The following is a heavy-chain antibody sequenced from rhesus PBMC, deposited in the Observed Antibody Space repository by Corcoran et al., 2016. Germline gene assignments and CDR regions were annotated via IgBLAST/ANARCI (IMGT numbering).Heavy chain of an antibody. CDR3: AKEVGIAAAGGFDY. CDR1: GFTFSSYW. J-gene: IGHJ4*01. Sequence: EVQLVESGGGLAKPGGSLRLSCAASGFTFSSYWMNWVRQAPGKGLEWVSAINSGGGNTYYADALKDRFTISRDSSKNTLSLKMNSLGAEDTAVYYCAKEVGIAAAGGFDYWGQGVLVTVSS. D-gene: IGHD6-31*01. V-gene: IGHV3S25*01. CDR2: INSGGGNT.